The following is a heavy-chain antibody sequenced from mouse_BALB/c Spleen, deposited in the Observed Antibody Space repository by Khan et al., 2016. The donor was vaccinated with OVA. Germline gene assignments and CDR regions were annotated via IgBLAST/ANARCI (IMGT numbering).Heavy chain of an antibody. J-gene: IGHJ2*01. D-gene: IGHD2-14*01. CDR2: INTETGEP. V-gene: IGHV9-2-1*01. CDR3: ARDRYDYFDY. Sequence: QIQLVQSGPELKKPGETVKISCKASGYTFTDYSMHWVKQAPGKGLKWMGWINTETGEPTYADDFKGRFAFSLETSASTAYLQINNLKNEDTATYFCARDRYDYFDYWGQGTMLTVSS. CDR1: GYTFTDYS.